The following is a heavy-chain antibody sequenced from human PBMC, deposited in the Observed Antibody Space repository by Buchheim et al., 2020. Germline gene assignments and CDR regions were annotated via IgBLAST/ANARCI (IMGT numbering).Heavy chain of an antibody. V-gene: IGHV3-11*06. CDR1: GFNFNDYY. J-gene: IGHJ4*02. CDR3: ARGPLHHFDY. CDR2: ISGTSSHT. Sequence: QVQLVESGGGLVKPGGSLRLSCAASGFNFNDYYMSWIRQAPGKGLEWVSFISGTSSHTNYVNSVRGRFTISRDNAKNSIFLQMSSLGVEDTAVYYCARGPLHHFDYWGQG.